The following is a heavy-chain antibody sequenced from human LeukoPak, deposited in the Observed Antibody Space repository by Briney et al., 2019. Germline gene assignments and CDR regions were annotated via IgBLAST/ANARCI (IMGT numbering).Heavy chain of an antibody. CDR2: IYYSGGT. J-gene: IGHJ4*02. CDR3: ASHSGGYAY. Sequence: SETLSLTCDVSGGSISSGAYSWSWIRQPPGKALEWIGYIYYSGGTYYNPSLKSRVTISVDTSKNQFSLQLSSVTAAGTAVYYCASHSGGYAYWGQGTLDTVSS. V-gene: IGHV4-30-4*07. D-gene: IGHD5-12*01. CDR1: GGSISSGAYS.